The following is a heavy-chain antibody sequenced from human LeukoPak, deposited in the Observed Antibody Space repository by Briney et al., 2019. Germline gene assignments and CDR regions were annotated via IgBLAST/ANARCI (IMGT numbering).Heavy chain of an antibody. CDR1: GFTFSSYA. D-gene: IGHD3-22*01. CDR2: ISGSGGST. V-gene: IGHV3-23*01. Sequence: GGSLRLSCAASGFTFSSYAMSWVRQAPGKGLEWVSAISGSGGSTYYADSVKGRFTISRDNSKNTLYLQMNSLRAEDTAVYYCARSKSYCYDSSGYHAFDIWGQGTMVTVSS. J-gene: IGHJ3*02. CDR3: ARSKSYCYDSSGYHAFDI.